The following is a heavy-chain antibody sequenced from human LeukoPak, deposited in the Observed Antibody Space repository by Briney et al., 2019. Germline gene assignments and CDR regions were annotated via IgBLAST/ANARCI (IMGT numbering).Heavy chain of an antibody. V-gene: IGHV3-30*04. Sequence: GGSLRLSCAASGFTFSSYAMHWVRQAPGKGLEWVAVISYDGSNKYYADSVKGRFTISRGNSKNTLYLQTNSLRAEDTAVYYCAKDAYSSGIRFPRYFDYWGQGTLVTVSS. D-gene: IGHD6-19*01. J-gene: IGHJ4*02. CDR1: GFTFSSYA. CDR2: ISYDGSNK. CDR3: AKDAYSSGIRFPRYFDY.